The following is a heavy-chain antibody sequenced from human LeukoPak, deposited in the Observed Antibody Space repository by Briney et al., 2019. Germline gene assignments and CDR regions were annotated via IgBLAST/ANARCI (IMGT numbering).Heavy chain of an antibody. CDR3: ARDGQWLVGPSFDY. V-gene: IGHV7-4-1*02. Sequence: ASVKVSCKASGYTFTSYAMNWVRQAPGQGLEWLGWINTNTGNPTYAQGFTGRFVFSLDTSVSTAYLQISSLKAEDTAVYYCARDGQWLVGPSFDYWGQGTLVTVSS. CDR2: INTNTGNP. D-gene: IGHD6-19*01. J-gene: IGHJ4*02. CDR1: GYTFTSYA.